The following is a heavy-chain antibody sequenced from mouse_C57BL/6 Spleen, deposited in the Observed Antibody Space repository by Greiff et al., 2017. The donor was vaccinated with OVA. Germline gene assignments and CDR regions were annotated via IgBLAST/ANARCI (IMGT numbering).Heavy chain of an antibody. Sequence: EVQVVESGGGLVKPGGSLKLSCAASGFTFSSYAMSWVRQTPEKRLEWVATISDGGSYTYSPDNVKGRFTISRDNAKNNLYLQMSHLKSEDTAMYYCARDRGLRRNAMDYWGQGTSVTVSS. V-gene: IGHV5-4*01. CDR3: ARDRGLRRNAMDY. D-gene: IGHD2-2*01. J-gene: IGHJ4*01. CDR1: GFTFSSYA. CDR2: ISDGGSYT.